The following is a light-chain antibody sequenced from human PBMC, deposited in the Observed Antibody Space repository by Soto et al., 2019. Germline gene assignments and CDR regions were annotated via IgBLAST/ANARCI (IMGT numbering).Light chain of an antibody. V-gene: IGKV3-20*01. CDR3: HPYGISPQ. J-gene: IGKJ5*01. Sequence: EILGQDSRGTLSSSPGDRATLSCKTSQTSGSNFLAWYQHKPGQAPRLLIYASSNRATGIPDRFSGSASGPDFTLTINRLEPEDFAVYYCHPYGISPQFGQGTRLEIK. CDR1: QTSGSNF. CDR2: ASS.